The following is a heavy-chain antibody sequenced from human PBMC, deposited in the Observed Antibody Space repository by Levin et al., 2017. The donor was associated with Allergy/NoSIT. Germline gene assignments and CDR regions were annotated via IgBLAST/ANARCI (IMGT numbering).Heavy chain of an antibody. CDR3: ATGVREGYCSGGSCYSRLSRYFQH. J-gene: IGHJ1*01. CDR2: ISYDGSNE. CDR1: GFTFSRYG. D-gene: IGHD2-15*01. Sequence: GGSLRLSCAASGFTFSRYGMHWVRQAPGKGLEWVAVISYDGSNEYHAKSVKGRFTISRDNSKDTLYLQMNSLRTDDTAVYYCATGVREGYCSGGSCYSRLSRYFQHWGQGTLVTVSS. V-gene: IGHV3-30*03.